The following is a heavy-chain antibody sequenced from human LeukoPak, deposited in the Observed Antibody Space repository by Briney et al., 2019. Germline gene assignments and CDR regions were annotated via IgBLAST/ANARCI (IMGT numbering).Heavy chain of an antibody. CDR2: IYYSGST. V-gene: IGHV4-30-4*08. D-gene: IGHD6-19*01. CDR3: ARGRSSGWDDAFDI. CDR1: GGSISSGDYY. J-gene: IGHJ3*02. Sequence: SQTLSLTCTVSGGSISSGDYYWSWIRQPPGKGLEWIGYIYYSGSTYYNPSLKSRVTISVDTSKNQFSLELSSVTAADTAVYYCARGRSSGWDDAFDIWGQGTMVTVSS.